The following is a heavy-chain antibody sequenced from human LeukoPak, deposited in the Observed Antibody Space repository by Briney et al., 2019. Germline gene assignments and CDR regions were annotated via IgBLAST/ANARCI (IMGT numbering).Heavy chain of an antibody. CDR2: IHYSGSSYYYSGST. CDR3: ARDVSALVRGARGNWYDP. D-gene: IGHD1-26*01. Sequence: SETLSLTCTVSGDSISNNNYYCGWIRQPPGKALEWIGSIHYSGSSYYYSGSTTYNPSLKSRVTISVDTSKNQFSLKLSSVTAADTAMYYCARDVSALVRGARGNWYDPWGQGTLVTVSS. V-gene: IGHV4-39*07. J-gene: IGHJ5*02. CDR1: GDSISNNNYY.